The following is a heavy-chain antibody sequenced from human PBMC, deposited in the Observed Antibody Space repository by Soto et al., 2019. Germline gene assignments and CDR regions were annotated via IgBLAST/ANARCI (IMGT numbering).Heavy chain of an antibody. Sequence: GASVKVSCKASGGTFSSYAISWVRQAPGQGLEWMGGIIPIFGTANYAQKFQGRVTITADESTSTAYMELSSLRSEDTAVYYCAKYYSNYAGWFDPWGQGTRVTVSA. CDR3: AKYYSNYAGWFDP. V-gene: IGHV1-69*13. D-gene: IGHD4-4*01. J-gene: IGHJ5*02. CDR2: IIPIFGTA. CDR1: GGTFSSYA.